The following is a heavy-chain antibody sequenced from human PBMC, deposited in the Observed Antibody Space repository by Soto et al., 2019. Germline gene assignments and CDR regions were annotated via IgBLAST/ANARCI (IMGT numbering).Heavy chain of an antibody. CDR1: GYTFTSYG. CDR3: ARTPYYDYIWGSYRESYYFDY. V-gene: IGHV1-18*01. D-gene: IGHD3-16*02. CDR2: ISAYNGNT. Sequence: GASVKVSCKASGYTFTSYGISWVRQAPGQGLEWMGWISAYNGNTNYAQKLQGRVTMTTDTSTSTAYMELRSLRSDDTAAYYCARTPYYDYIWGSYRESYYFDYWGQGTLVTVSS. J-gene: IGHJ4*02.